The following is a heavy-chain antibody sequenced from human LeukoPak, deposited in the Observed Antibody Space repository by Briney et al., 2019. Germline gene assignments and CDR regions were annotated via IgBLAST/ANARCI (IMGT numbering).Heavy chain of an antibody. J-gene: IGHJ4*02. Sequence: SETLSLTCTVSGGSISSSSYYWGWVRQPPGRGLEGIGSIYYSGSTYYNPSLKSLVTISVDTSKTPFSLKLTSVPAAATAVYYSARFQKYSSARGEDYWGQGTLVTVSS. V-gene: IGHV4-39*02. CDR2: IYYSGST. D-gene: IGHD6-19*01. CDR3: ARFQKYSSARGEDY. CDR1: GGSISSSSYY.